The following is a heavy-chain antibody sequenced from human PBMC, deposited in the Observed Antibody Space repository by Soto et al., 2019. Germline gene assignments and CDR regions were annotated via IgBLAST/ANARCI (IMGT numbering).Heavy chain of an antibody. Sequence: GGSLRLSCAASGFTFSSYGMHWVRQAPGKGLEWVAVIWYDGSNKYYADSVKGRFTISRDNSKNTLYLQMNSLRAEDTAVYYCARDSQQWLVRDYYYYGMDVWGQGTTVTVSS. V-gene: IGHV3-33*01. J-gene: IGHJ6*02. CDR3: ARDSQQWLVRDYYYYGMDV. D-gene: IGHD6-19*01. CDR2: IWYDGSNK. CDR1: GFTFSSYG.